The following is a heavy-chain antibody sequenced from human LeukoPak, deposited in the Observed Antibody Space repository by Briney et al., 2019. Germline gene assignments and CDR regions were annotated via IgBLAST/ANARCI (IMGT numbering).Heavy chain of an antibody. CDR2: IYYSGST. CDR1: GGSFSSYY. V-gene: IGHV4-39*01. J-gene: IGHJ4*02. Sequence: SETLSLTCAVYGGSFSSYYWGWIRQPPGKGLEWIGSIYYSGSTYYNPSLKSRVTISVDTSKNQFSLKLSSVTAADTAVYYCARITYCSSTSCYAYYFDYWGQGTLVTVSS. CDR3: ARITYCSSTSCYAYYFDY. D-gene: IGHD2-2*01.